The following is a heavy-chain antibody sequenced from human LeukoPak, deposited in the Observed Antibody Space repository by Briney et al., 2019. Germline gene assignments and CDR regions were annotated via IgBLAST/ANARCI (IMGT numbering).Heavy chain of an antibody. CDR1: GFTFSSYG. Sequence: GGSLRLSRAASGFTFSSYGMHWIRQAPGKGLEWVAVIWYDGSNKYYADSVKGRFTISRDNSKNTLYLQMNSLRAEDTVVYYCAKDVRRRCEYFQHWGQGTLVTVSS. CDR2: IWYDGSNK. CDR3: AKDVRRRCEYFQH. V-gene: IGHV3-33*06. D-gene: IGHD2-8*01. J-gene: IGHJ1*01.